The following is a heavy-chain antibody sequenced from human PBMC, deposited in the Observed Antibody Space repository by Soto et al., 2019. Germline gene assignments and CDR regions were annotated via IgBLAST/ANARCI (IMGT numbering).Heavy chain of an antibody. CDR3: VKDSGNESSGSDPFDI. D-gene: IGHD3-22*01. CDR1: GFTFRHYG. V-gene: IGHV3-30*18. Sequence: QVQLVESGGGVVQPGRSLRLSCAASGFTFRHYGMHWVRQAPGKGLEWVAIISYDGTNKDYADSVRGRFTLSRDNSKSTLFLQMNSLGAEDTAVYYCVKDSGNESSGSDPFDIWGPGTMVTVSS. CDR2: ISYDGTNK. J-gene: IGHJ3*02.